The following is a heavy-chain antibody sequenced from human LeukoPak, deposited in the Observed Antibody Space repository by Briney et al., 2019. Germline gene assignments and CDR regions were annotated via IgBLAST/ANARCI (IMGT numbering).Heavy chain of an antibody. CDR2: IKQDGSEK. D-gene: IGHD6-19*01. CDR3: ARAYEPGIAVAEGY. J-gene: IGHJ4*02. CDR1: GFTFSSYW. V-gene: IGHV3-7*03. Sequence: PGGSLRLSYAASGFTFSSYWMSWVRQAPGKGLEWVANIKQDGSEKYYVNSVKGRFTISKDNAKNSLYLQMNSLRAEDTAVYYCARAYEPGIAVAEGYWGQGTLVTVSS.